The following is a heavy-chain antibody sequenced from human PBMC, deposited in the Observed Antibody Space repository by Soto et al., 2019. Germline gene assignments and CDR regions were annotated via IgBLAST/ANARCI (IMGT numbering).Heavy chain of an antibody. CDR2: IYYSGST. D-gene: IGHD1-7*01. CDR3: ARQSKEAYNWNYLYYFDY. Sequence: SETLSLTCTVSGGSISSSSYYWGWIRQPPGKGLEWIGSIYYSGSTYYNPSLKSRVTISGDTSKNQFSLKLSSVTAADTAVYYCARQSKEAYNWNYLYYFDYWGQGTLVTVSS. J-gene: IGHJ4*02. CDR1: GGSISSSSYY. V-gene: IGHV4-39*01.